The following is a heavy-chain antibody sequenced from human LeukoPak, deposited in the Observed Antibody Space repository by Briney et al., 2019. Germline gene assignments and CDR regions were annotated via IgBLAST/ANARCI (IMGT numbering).Heavy chain of an antibody. CDR1: GFTFTAFA. D-gene: IGHD4-17*01. V-gene: IGHV3-64D*06. CDR3: VKALGDYDSFPY. J-gene: IGHJ4*02. CDR2: ISSNGGST. Sequence: PGGSLRLSCSASGFTFTAFAMHWVRQAPGKRLEYVSAISSNGGSTYYADSVKGRFTISRDKSKNTLYLQMSSLRPEDTAVYYCVKALGDYDSFPYWGQGTLVTVSS.